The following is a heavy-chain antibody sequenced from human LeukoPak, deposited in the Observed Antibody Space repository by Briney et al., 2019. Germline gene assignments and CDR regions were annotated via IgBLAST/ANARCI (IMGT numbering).Heavy chain of an antibody. Sequence: GGSLKLSCAASGFTFSNYGMHWVRQAPGKELEWVADISYDGSNKYYADSVKGRFTISRDNSKNTLYLQMNSLRTEDTAVYYCAKDGRIDQAALIFDYWGQGTLVTVSS. D-gene: IGHD1-26*01. V-gene: IGHV3-30*18. CDR3: AKDGRIDQAALIFDY. J-gene: IGHJ4*02. CDR2: ISYDGSNK. CDR1: GFTFSNYG.